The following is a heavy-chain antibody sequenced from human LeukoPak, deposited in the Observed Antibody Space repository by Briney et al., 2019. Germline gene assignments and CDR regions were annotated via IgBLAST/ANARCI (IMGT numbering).Heavy chain of an antibody. CDR1: GFTFSSYA. CDR3: AAYSRDIVVVPAATTH. V-gene: IGHV3-23*01. Sequence: GGSLRLSCAASGFTFSSYAMSWVRQAPGKGLEWVSAISGSGGSTYYADSVKGRFTISRDNSKNTLYLQMNSLRAEDTAVYYCAAYSRDIVVVPAATTHWGQGTLVTVSS. D-gene: IGHD2-2*01. J-gene: IGHJ4*02. CDR2: ISGSGGST.